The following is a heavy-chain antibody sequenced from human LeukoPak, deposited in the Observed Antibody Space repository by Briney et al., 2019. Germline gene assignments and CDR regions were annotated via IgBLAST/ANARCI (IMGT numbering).Heavy chain of an antibody. D-gene: IGHD1-26*01. Sequence: RGSLRLSCAASGFTFSSYSMNWVRQAPGKGLEWVSAISSSSSYIYYADSVKGRFTISRDSAKNSLYLQMNSLRAEDTAVYYCARAHYSGSYFPFDYWGQGTLVTVSS. CDR1: GFTFSSYS. V-gene: IGHV3-21*01. CDR3: ARAHYSGSYFPFDY. CDR2: ISSSSSYI. J-gene: IGHJ4*02.